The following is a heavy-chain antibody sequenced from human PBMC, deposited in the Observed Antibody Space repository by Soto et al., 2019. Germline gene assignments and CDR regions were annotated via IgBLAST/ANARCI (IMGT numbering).Heavy chain of an antibody. V-gene: IGHV1-18*04. CDR3: ARGPRYCSSTTCFAGVNWFDT. Sequence: XSVKFACKASVYIFTSYGISWVRQAPGQGLEWMGWISGYNGNTNYAQKVQGRVTMTTDTSTDTAYMELRSLTSDDTAVYYCARGPRYCSSTTCFAGVNWFDTWGQETPVTVPQ. CDR1: VYIFTSYG. D-gene: IGHD2-2*01. CDR2: ISGYNGNT. J-gene: IGHJ5*02.